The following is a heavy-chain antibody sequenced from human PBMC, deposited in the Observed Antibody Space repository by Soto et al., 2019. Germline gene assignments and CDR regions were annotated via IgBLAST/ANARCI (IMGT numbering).Heavy chain of an antibody. J-gene: IGHJ4*02. CDR1: GFSLTTSGVG. CDR3: AHRVLRTVFGLVTTTAIYFDF. CDR2: IYWDDDK. V-gene: IGHV2-5*02. Sequence: QITLNESGPTQVKPRQTLTLTCTFSGFSLTTSGVGVGWIRQSPGKAPEWLALIYWDDDKRYSPSPKSRLTVTKATSKNQVVLTMAGLDAADTATYYCAHRVLRTVFGLVTTTAIYFDFWGQGTPVAVSS. D-gene: IGHD3-3*01.